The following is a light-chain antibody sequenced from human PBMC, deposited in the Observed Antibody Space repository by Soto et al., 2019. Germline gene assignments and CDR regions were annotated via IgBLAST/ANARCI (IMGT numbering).Light chain of an antibody. CDR2: EVS. J-gene: IGLJ1*01. Sequence: LTQPASVSGSAGQSIAISCTGTSSDVGGYNYVSWYQQHPGKAPKLLLSEVSKRPSGVSDRFSGSKSGNTASLTISGLQTQDEADYYCSSFTSAYTFVFGTGTKVTVL. CDR1: SSDVGGYNY. CDR3: SSFTSAYTFV. V-gene: IGLV2-14*01.